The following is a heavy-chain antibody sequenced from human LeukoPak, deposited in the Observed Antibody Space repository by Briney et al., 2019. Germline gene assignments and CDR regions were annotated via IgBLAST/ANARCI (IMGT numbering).Heavy chain of an antibody. V-gene: IGHV3-30*01. D-gene: IGHD7-27*01. Sequence: GGSLRLSCAASGFTFSSYAIHWVRQAPGKGLEWVAVISYDGSNKYYADSVKGRFTISRDNSKNTLYLQMNSLRAEDTAVYYCARASTGARSPSGYWGQGTLVTVSS. CDR3: ARASTGARSPSGY. CDR2: ISYDGSNK. CDR1: GFTFSSYA. J-gene: IGHJ4*02.